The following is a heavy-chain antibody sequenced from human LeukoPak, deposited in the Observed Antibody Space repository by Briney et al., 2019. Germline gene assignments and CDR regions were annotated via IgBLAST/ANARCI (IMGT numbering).Heavy chain of an antibody. J-gene: IGHJ4*02. D-gene: IGHD2-2*01. CDR3: ARGSRDYFDY. Sequence: SETLSLTCTVPGGSISTYYWSWIRQPPGKGLEWIGYIYYSGSTNYNPSLKSRVTISVDTSKNQFSLQLSSVTAADTAVYYCARGSRDYFDYWGQGTLVTVSS. CDR2: IYYSGST. V-gene: IGHV4-59*01. CDR1: GGSISTYY.